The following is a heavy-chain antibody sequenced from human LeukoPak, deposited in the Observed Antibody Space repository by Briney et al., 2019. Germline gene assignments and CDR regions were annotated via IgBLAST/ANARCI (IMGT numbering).Heavy chain of an antibody. V-gene: IGHV3-9*01. CDR3: AKDISNMVRVPDY. CDR2: ISWNSGSI. CDR1: GFTFDDYA. D-gene: IGHD3-10*01. J-gene: IGHJ4*02. Sequence: GGSLRLSCAASGFTFDDYAMHWVRQAPGKGLEWVSGISWNSGSIGYADSVKGRFTISGDNAKDSLYLQMNSLRAEDTALYYCAKDISNMVRVPDYWGQGTLVTVSS.